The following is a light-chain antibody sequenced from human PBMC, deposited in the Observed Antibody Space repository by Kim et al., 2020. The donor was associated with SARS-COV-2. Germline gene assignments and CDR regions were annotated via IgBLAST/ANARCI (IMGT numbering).Light chain of an antibody. V-gene: IGLV1-44*01. CDR3: SAWDDTLNGEVV. CDR1: SSNIGSSI. Sequence: QRVTISCSGSSSNIGSSIVNWYQQLPGTAPKLLIYRNNQRASGVPDRISGSKSGTSASLAISGLQSEDEVDYYCSAWDDTLNGEVVFGGGTQLTVL. CDR2: RNN. J-gene: IGLJ2*01.